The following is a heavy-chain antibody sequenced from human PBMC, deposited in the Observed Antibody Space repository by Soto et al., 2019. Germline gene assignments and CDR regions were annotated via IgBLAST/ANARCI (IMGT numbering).Heavy chain of an antibody. V-gene: IGHV3-23*01. J-gene: IGHJ4*02. D-gene: IGHD2-21*02. Sequence: PGGSLRLSCAASGFTFSSYAMTWVRQAPGKGLEWVSAISHSGGTTYYADSVKGRCTISRDNSKNTVYLQMNSLRAEDTAVYFCAKVRVVVTAHNYFDYWGQGTLVTVSS. CDR2: ISHSGGTT. CDR1: GFTFSSYA. CDR3: AKVRVVVTAHNYFDY.